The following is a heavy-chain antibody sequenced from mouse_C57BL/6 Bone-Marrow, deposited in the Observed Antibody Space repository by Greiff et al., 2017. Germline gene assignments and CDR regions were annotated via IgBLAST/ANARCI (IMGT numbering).Heavy chain of an antibody. CDR1: GYTFTSYW. D-gene: IGHD2-4*01. CDR3: ARPIYYDYDRGDYYAMDY. CDR2: IHPNSGST. V-gene: IGHV1-64*01. Sequence: QVQLQQPGAELVKPGASVKLSCKASGYTFTSYWMHWVKQRPGQGLEWIGMIHPNSGSTNYNEKFKSKATLTVDKSSSTAYMQLSSLTSEDSAVYYCARPIYYDYDRGDYYAMDYWGQGTSVTVSS. J-gene: IGHJ4*01.